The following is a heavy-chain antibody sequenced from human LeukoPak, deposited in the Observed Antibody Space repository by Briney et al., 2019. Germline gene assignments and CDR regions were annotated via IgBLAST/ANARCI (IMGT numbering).Heavy chain of an antibody. J-gene: IGHJ6*02. CDR1: GGSISSGGYY. CDR3: ARGSNPARYYYGMDV. Sequence: SQTLSLTCTVSGGSISSGGYYWSWICQHPGKGLEWIGYIYYSGSTYYNPSLKSRVTISVDTSKNQFSLKLSSVTAADTAVYYCARGSNPARYYYGMDVWGQGTTVTVSS. D-gene: IGHD6-6*01. V-gene: IGHV4-31*03. CDR2: IYYSGST.